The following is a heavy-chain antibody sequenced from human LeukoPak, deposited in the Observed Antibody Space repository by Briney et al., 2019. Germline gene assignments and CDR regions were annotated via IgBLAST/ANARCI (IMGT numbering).Heavy chain of an antibody. CDR3: ANYRKPQGLDY. V-gene: IGHV3-23*01. CDR1: RFTFSTYA. CDR2: ISSSGADI. Sequence: GGSLRLSCAVSRFTFSTYAMSWVRQAPGRGLEWVSAISSSGADIYYADSVKGRFTISRDNSKNTLFLQMTSLRVEDTAVYYCANYRKPQGLDYWGQGTLVTVSS. J-gene: IGHJ4*02. D-gene: IGHD1-14*01.